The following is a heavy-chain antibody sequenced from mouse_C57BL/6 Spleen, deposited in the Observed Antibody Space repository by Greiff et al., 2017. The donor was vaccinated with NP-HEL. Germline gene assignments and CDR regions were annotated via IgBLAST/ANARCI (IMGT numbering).Heavy chain of an antibody. CDR2: IWSGGST. Sequence: VQLKESGPGLVQPSQRLSITCTVSGFSLTSYGVHWVRQSPGKGLEWLGVIWSGGSTDYNAAFISRLSISKDNSKSQVFFKMNSLQADDTAIYYCARTTVVATGAMDYWGQGTSVTVSS. D-gene: IGHD1-1*01. J-gene: IGHJ4*01. CDR1: GFSLTSYG. V-gene: IGHV2-2*01. CDR3: ARTTVVATGAMDY.